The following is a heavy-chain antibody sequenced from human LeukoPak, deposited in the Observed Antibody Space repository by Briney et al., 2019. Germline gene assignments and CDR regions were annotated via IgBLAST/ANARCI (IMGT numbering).Heavy chain of an antibody. CDR1: GFTVSSNY. V-gene: IGHV3-66*04. CDR3: AKHAYYYDSSGYYPIDY. D-gene: IGHD3-22*01. CDR2: IYSCGST. Sequence: GGSLRLSCAASGFTVSSNYMSWVRQAPGKGLEWVSVIYSCGSTYYADSVKGRFTISRDNSKNTLYLQMNSLRAEDTAVYYCAKHAYYYDSSGYYPIDYWGQGTLVTVSS. J-gene: IGHJ4*02.